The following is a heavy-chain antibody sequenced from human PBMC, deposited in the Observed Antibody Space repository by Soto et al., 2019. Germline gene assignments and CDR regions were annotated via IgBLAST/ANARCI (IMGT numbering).Heavy chain of an antibody. CDR1: GGSISTGGYY. V-gene: IGHV4-31*03. CDR2: FYYSGST. Sequence: QVQLQESGPGLVKPSQTLSLTCTVSGGSISTGGYYWNCIRQHPGNGPDWIGYFYYSGSTYYNPSLNSRVTISVNTSKSQFSLKLSSVTAADTALYYCARSVFPWGQGTLVTVSS. J-gene: IGHJ5*02. CDR3: ARSVFP.